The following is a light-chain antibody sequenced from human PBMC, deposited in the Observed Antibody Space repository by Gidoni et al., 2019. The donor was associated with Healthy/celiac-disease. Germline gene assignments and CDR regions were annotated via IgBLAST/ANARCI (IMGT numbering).Light chain of an antibody. CDR1: QSVSSSY. V-gene: IGKV3-20*01. Sequence: EIVLTQSAGTLSLSPGERATLSCRASQSVSSSYLAWYQQKPGQAPRLLIYGASSRATGIPDRFSGSGSGTDFTLTISRLEPEDFAVYYCQQYGSSPSTFXQXTKLEIK. J-gene: IGKJ2*01. CDR3: QQYGSSPST. CDR2: GAS.